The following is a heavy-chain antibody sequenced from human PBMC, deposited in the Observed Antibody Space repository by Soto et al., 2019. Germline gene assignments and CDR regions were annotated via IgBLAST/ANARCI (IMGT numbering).Heavy chain of an antibody. V-gene: IGHV4-34*01. CDR3: ARRHYGDYSIDY. CDR1: GGSFSGYY. D-gene: IGHD4-17*01. J-gene: IGHJ4*02. CDR2: INHSGST. Sequence: ASETLSLTCAVYGGSFSGYYWSWIRQPPGKGLEWIGEINHSGSTNYNPSLKSRVTISVDTSKNQFSLKLSSVTAADTAVYYCARRHYGDYSIDYWGQGTLVTVSS.